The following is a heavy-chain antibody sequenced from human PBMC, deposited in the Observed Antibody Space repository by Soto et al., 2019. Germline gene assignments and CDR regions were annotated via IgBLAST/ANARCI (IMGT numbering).Heavy chain of an antibody. J-gene: IGHJ4*02. CDR1: GGSLSGYY. V-gene: IGHV4-34*01. CDR2: VKDGGHT. CDR3: ARGQEGVVATH. D-gene: IGHD5-12*01. Sequence: QVQLQQWGAGLLKPSETLSLNCAVTGGSLSGYYWSWIRQPPGKGLEWIGEVKDGGHTNYSPSLRARATISSDTSKNQCPLRLTSVTAAHTGVYYCARGQEGVVATHWDQGSLVTVSS.